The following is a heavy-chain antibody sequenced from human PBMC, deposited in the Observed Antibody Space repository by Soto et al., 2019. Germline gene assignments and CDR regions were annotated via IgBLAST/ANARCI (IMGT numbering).Heavy chain of an antibody. J-gene: IGHJ5*02. CDR1: VFTFINYN. CDR3: ARDRQLIQDWFDP. CDR2: ITDSGDYI. D-gene: IGHD1-1*01. Sequence: GGSLRLSCAASVFTFINYNMNWVRQAPGKGLEWVASITDSGDYIFYADSVKGRFTVSRDNGQNSLYLQMTSLRADDTAVYYCARDRQLIQDWFDPWGQGTLVTVSS. V-gene: IGHV3-21*01.